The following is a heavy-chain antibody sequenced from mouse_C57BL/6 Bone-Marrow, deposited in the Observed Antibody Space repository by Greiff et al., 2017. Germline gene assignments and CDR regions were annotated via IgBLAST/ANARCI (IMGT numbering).Heavy chain of an antibody. CDR2: IHPNSGST. J-gene: IGHJ3*01. V-gene: IGHV1-64*01. D-gene: IGHD3-2*02. CDR1: GYTFTSYW. Sequence: QVQLQQPGAELVKPGASVKLSCKASGYTFTSYWMHWVKQRPGQGLEWIGMIHPNSGSTNYNEKFQSKATLTVDKSSSTAYMQLRSLTSEDSAVYDCARGQLRLPFAYWGQGTLVTVSA. CDR3: ARGQLRLPFAY.